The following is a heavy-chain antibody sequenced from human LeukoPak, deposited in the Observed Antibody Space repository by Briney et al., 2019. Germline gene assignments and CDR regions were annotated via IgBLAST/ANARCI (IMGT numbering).Heavy chain of an antibody. V-gene: IGHV4-38-2*01. Sequence: SETLYLTCAVSGYSISSGYYWGWIRQPPGKGLEWIGSIYHSGSTYYNPSLKSRVTISVDTSKNQFSLKLSSVTAADTAVYYCARVLAVAGIYDGYYYYGMDVWGKGTTVTVSS. J-gene: IGHJ6*04. CDR2: IYHSGST. CDR1: GYSISSGYY. CDR3: ARVLAVAGIYDGYYYYGMDV. D-gene: IGHD6-19*01.